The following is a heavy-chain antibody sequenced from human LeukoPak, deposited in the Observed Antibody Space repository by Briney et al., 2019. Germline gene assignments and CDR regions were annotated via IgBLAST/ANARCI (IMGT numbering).Heavy chain of an antibody. Sequence: SETLSLTCTVSGGSISSYYWSWIRQPPGKGLEWIGYIYYSGSTNYNPSLKSRVTISVDTSKNQFSLKLSSVTAADTAVYYCARVSLPAARSWLDHYYGMDVWGQGTTVTVSS. CDR3: ARVSLPAARSWLDHYYGMDV. CDR1: GGSISSYY. CDR2: IYYSGST. J-gene: IGHJ6*02. D-gene: IGHD2-2*01. V-gene: IGHV4-59*01.